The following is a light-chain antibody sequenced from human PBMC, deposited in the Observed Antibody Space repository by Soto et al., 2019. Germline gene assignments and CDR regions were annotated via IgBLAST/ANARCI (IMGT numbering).Light chain of an antibody. CDR1: SSDVGVYDF. V-gene: IGLV2-14*01. CDR2: EVN. Sequence: QSALTQPASVSGSPGQSITISCTATSSDVGVYDFVSWYQQHPGKAPKYLIYEVNNRPSGVSNRFSGSKSGNTASLTISGLQAEDEADYYCSSYTTGSTYVFGTGTKVTVL. CDR3: SSYTTGSTYV. J-gene: IGLJ1*01.